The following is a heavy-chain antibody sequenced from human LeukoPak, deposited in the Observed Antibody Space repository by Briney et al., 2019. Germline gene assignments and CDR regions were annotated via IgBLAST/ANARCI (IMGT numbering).Heavy chain of an antibody. CDR1: GFTFSSYA. CDR2: ISSNGGST. J-gene: IGHJ4*02. CDR3: VRDLDY. Sequence: GGSLRLSCAASGFTFSSYAMHWVRQAPGKGPEYVSAISSNGGSTYYANSVKGRFTISRDNSKNTLYLQMGSLRAEDMAVYYCVRDLDYWGQGTLVTVSS. V-gene: IGHV3-64*01.